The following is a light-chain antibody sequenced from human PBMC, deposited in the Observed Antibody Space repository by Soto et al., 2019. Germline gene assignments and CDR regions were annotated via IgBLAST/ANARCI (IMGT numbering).Light chain of an antibody. V-gene: IGLV1-40*01. CDR2: GNS. CDR3: QSYDSSLSGSNVV. Sequence: QSVLTQPPSVSGAPGQRVTISCTGSSSNIVAGYDVHWYQQLPGTAPKLLIYGNSNRPSGVPDRFSGSKSGTSASLAITGLQAGDEDDYYCQSYDSSLSGSNVVFGGGTKVTVL. CDR1: SSNIVAGYD. J-gene: IGLJ2*01.